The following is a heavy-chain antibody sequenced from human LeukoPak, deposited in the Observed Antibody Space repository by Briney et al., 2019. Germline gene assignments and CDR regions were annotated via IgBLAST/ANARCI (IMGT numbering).Heavy chain of an antibody. CDR3: ALNGGYNWNYFDY. D-gene: IGHD1-20*01. CDR2: IYYSGST. J-gene: IGHJ4*02. CDR1: GGSISSGGYS. Sequence: SQTLSLTCTVSGGSISSGGYSWSWIRQHPGKGLEWIGYIYYSGSTYYNPSLKSRVTISVDTSKNQFSLKLSSVTAADTAVYYCALNGGYNWNYFDYWGQGTLVTVSS. V-gene: IGHV4-31*03.